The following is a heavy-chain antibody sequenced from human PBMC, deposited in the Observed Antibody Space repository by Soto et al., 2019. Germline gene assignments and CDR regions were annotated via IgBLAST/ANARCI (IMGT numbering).Heavy chain of an antibody. CDR1: GYTFTSYY. D-gene: IGHD3-22*01. V-gene: IGHV1-46*01. CDR2: INPSGGST. CDR3: ARDRPDFGWLFTGSRGAYYYYGMDV. J-gene: IGHJ6*02. Sequence: QVQLVQSGAEVKKPGASVKVSCKASGYTFTSYYMHWVRQAPGQGLEWMGIINPSGGSTSYAQKFQGRVTMTRDTSTSTVYMELSSLRSEDTAVYYCARDRPDFGWLFTGSRGAYYYYGMDVWGQGTTVTVSS.